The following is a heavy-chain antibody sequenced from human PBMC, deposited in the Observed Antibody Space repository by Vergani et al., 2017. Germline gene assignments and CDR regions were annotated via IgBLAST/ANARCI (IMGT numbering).Heavy chain of an antibody. CDR3: AGVPLYSTTWPFLLLDMDV. J-gene: IGHJ6*02. Sequence: QVQLQESGPGLVRPSQTLSLTCTVSGGSISSGSYYWSWFRQPAGKGLEWIGRFYTGGGTSYNHSLKSRVTISVDTSKNQFSLQLSSVTAADTAVYYCAGVPLYSTTWPFLLLDMDVWGQGTTVTVSS. CDR2: FYTGGGT. D-gene: IGHD6-13*01. V-gene: IGHV4-61*02. CDR1: GGSISSGSYY.